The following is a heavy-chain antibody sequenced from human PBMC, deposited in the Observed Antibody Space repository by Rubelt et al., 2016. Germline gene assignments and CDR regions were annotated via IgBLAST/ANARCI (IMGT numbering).Heavy chain of an antibody. V-gene: IGHV1-24*01. CDR1: GYTLTELS. J-gene: IGHJ4*02. CDR2: FDPEDCET. CDR3: RGIWGSYIDY. D-gene: IGHD3-16*01. Sequence: QVQLVQSGAEVKKPGASVKVSCKVSGYTLTELSMHWVRQAPGKGLEWMGGFDPEDCETIYGQKFQGRVTMTEETATETAYMELSSLRSEDTAVYYCRGIWGSYIDYWGQGTLVTVSS.